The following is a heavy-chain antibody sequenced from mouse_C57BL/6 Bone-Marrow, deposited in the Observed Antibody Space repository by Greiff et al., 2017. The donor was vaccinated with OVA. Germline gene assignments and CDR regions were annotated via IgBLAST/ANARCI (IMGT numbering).Heavy chain of an antibody. D-gene: IGHD1-1*01. Sequence: EVQLQQSGPVLVKPGASVKMSCKASGYTFTDYYMNWVKQSHGKSLEWIGVINPYNGGTSYNQKFKGKATLTVDKSSSTAYMELNSLTSEDSAVYYCASFTYYYGSEAYWGQGTLVTVSA. CDR1: GYTFTDYY. CDR2: INPYNGGT. V-gene: IGHV1-19*01. J-gene: IGHJ3*01. CDR3: ASFTYYYGSEAY.